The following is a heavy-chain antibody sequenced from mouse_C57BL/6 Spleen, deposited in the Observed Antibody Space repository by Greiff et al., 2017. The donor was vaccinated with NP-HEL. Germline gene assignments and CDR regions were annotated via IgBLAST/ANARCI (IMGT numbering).Heavy chain of an antibody. CDR3: ARSGSYGDFDY. CDR1: GYALSSSW. V-gene: IGHV1-82*01. CDR2: IYPGDGDT. J-gene: IGHJ2*01. Sequence: QVQLQQSGPELVKPGASVKISCKASGYALSSSWMNWVKQRPGQGLEWIGRIYPGDGDTNYNGKFKGKATLTADKSSSTAYMQLSSLTSEDSAVYFCARSGSYGDFDYWGQGTTLTVSS. D-gene: IGHD6-1*01.